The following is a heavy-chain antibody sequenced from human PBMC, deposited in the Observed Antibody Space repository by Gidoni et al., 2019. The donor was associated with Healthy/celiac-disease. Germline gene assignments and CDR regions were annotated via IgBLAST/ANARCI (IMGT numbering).Heavy chain of an antibody. Sequence: QVQLQESGPGLVKPSQTLSLTCTVSGGSISSGDYYWSWIRQPPGKGLEWIGYIYYSGSNYYNPSLKSRVTISVDTSKNQFSLKLSSVTAADTAVYYCASQSIWFGEFRKSTMDVWGQGTTVTVSS. CDR3: ASQSIWFGEFRKSTMDV. V-gene: IGHV4-30-4*01. CDR1: GGSISSGDYY. CDR2: IYYSGSN. J-gene: IGHJ6*02. D-gene: IGHD3-10*01.